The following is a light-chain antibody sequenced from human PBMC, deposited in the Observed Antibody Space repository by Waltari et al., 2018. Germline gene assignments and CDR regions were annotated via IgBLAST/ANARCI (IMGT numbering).Light chain of an antibody. CDR3: SSYSGTGTRV. V-gene: IGLV2-14*03. J-gene: IGLJ3*02. CDR1: SNDVGAYNY. Sequence: QSALPQPASVSGSPGQSITIACTGTSNDVGAYNYVSWYQQHTGKAPKLILYDVNNRASGVLNGFSRSKSGNTASLTISGLQPKDEADYYCSSYSGTGTRVFGGGTKVIVL. CDR2: DVN.